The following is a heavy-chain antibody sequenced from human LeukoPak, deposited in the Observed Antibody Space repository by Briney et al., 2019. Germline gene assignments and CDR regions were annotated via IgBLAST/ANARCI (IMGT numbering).Heavy chain of an antibody. V-gene: IGHV1-46*01. J-gene: IGHJ4*02. D-gene: IGHD6-13*01. CDR1: GYTFTSYY. CDR3: ARDGKSPHSSSWLQFDY. CDR2: INPSGGST. Sequence: ASVKVSCKASGYTFTSYYMHWVRQAPGQGLEWMGIINPSGGSTSYAQKFQGRVTMTRDMSTSKVYMELSSLRSEDTAVYYCARDGKSPHSSSWLQFDYWGQGTLVTVSS.